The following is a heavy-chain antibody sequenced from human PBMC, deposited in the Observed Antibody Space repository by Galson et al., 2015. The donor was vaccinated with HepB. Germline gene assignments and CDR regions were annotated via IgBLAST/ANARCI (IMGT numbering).Heavy chain of an antibody. D-gene: IGHD2-2*01. CDR1: GFSLSTSGMC. CDR2: IDWDDDK. V-gene: IGHV2-70*11. Sequence: PALVKPTQTLTLTCTFSGFSLSTSGMCVSWIRQPPGKALEWLARIDWDDDKYYSTSLKTRLTISKDTSKNQVVLTMTNMDPVDTATYYCARMVQVLAAMPIDYWGQGTLVTVSS. CDR3: ARMVQVLAAMPIDY. J-gene: IGHJ4*02.